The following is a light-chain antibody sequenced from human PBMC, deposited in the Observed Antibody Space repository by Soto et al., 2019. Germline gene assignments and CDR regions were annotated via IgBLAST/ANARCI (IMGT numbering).Light chain of an antibody. J-gene: IGLJ3*02. CDR2: GVN. Sequence: QSALTQPASVSGSPGQSITISCTGSSSDIGSYGLVSWYQQHPGKAPKLIIYGVNKRPSGVSNRFSASKSGNTASLTISGLQAEDEADYYCSSYTSSSIWVFGGGTKVTVL. CDR3: SSYTSSSIWV. CDR1: SSDIGSYGL. V-gene: IGLV2-14*02.